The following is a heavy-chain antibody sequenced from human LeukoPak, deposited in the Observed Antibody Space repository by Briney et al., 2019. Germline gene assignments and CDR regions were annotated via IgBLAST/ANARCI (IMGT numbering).Heavy chain of an antibody. J-gene: IGHJ4*02. Sequence: GGSLRLSCAASGFTFSSYAMHWVRQAPGKGLEWVAVISYDGSNKYYADSVKGRFTISRDNAKNSLYLQMNSLRAEDTAVYYCARGKRVGAPNFDYWGQGTLVTVSS. V-gene: IGHV3-30*04. CDR3: ARGKRVGAPNFDY. CDR1: GFTFSSYA. CDR2: ISYDGSNK. D-gene: IGHD1-26*01.